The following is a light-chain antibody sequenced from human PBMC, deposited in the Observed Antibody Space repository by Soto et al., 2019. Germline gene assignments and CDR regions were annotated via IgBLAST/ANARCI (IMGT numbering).Light chain of an antibody. V-gene: IGLV2-14*03. CDR1: SSDIGRYYF. J-gene: IGLJ1*01. Sequence: QSALTQPASVSASPGQSITISCTGTSSDIGRYYFVSWYQQHPGKAPKLLIHDVSSRPSGVSDRFSGSKSANTASLTISGLPAEDEADYYCTSYSSNDTYVFGTGTKLTVL. CDR3: TSYSSNDTYV. CDR2: DVS.